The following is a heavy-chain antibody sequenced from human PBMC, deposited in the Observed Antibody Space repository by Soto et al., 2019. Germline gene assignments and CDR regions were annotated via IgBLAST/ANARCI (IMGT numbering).Heavy chain of an antibody. D-gene: IGHD6-19*01. J-gene: IGHJ6*02. V-gene: IGHV3-33*01. CDR1: GFTFSSYG. CDR3: ARTAIAVAGIDYYYYGMDV. Sequence: ESGGGVVQPGRSLRLSCAASGFTFSSYGMHWVRQAPGKGLEWVAVIWYDGSNKYYADSVKGRFTISRDNSKNTLYLQMNSLRAEDTAVYYCARTAIAVAGIDYYYYGMDVWGQGTTVTVSS. CDR2: IWYDGSNK.